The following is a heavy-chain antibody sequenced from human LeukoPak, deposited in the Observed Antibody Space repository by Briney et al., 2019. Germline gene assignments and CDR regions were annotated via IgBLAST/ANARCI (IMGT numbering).Heavy chain of an antibody. CDR3: ARDRRPHWGFDH. Sequence: SETLSLTYTVSGASITSHYWSWIRQPPGRGLECIGYIYYTGYTSYDPSLKSRVTISLDTPKNQFSLKLKNVTAADTAVYYCARDRRPHWGFDHWGQGSLVTVSS. D-gene: IGHD7-27*01. J-gene: IGHJ4*02. V-gene: IGHV4-59*11. CDR1: GASITSHY. CDR2: IYYTGYT.